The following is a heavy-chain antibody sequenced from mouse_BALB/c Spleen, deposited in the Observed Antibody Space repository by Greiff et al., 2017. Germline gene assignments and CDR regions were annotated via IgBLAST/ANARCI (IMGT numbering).Heavy chain of an antibody. D-gene: IGHD2-4*01. CDR2: INSNGGST. V-gene: IGHV5-6-3*01. Sequence: VQLKESGGGLVQPGGSLKLSCAASGFTFSSYGMSWVRQTPDKRLELVATINSNGGSTYYPASVKGRFTISRDNAKNTLYLQMSSLKSEDTAMYYCARGDYDYWGQGTTLTVSS. CDR3: ARGDYDY. J-gene: IGHJ2*01. CDR1: GFTFSSYG.